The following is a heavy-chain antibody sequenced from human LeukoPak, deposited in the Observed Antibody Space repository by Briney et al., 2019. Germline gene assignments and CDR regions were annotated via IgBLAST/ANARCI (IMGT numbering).Heavy chain of an antibody. V-gene: IGHV3-7*03. CDR3: ARGNY. CDR2: IKQDGREK. Sequence: GGSLRLSCAASGFTFNNAWMSWVRQTPGKGLEWVANIKQDGREKYYVDSVKGRFTISRDNAKNSLYLQMNSLRAEDTAVYYCARGNYWGQGTLVTVSS. CDR1: GFTFNNAW. J-gene: IGHJ4*02.